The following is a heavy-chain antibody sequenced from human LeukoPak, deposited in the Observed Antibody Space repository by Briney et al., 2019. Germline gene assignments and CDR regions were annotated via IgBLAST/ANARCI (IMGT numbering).Heavy chain of an antibody. CDR2: VHHSAAT. CDR3: ASLNPSRALSYHLDS. Sequence: TLSLTFTLSGRSISSGTFLWTWIRQHPGKCLEWITYVHHSAATYPNPSLQSLITIPAKTSNNQFSLNLSSVTAADTAVYYCASLNPSRALSYHLDSWGQGTLVTVSS. D-gene: IGHD1-14*01. V-gene: IGHV4-31*01. J-gene: IGHJ4*02. CDR1: GRSISSGTFL.